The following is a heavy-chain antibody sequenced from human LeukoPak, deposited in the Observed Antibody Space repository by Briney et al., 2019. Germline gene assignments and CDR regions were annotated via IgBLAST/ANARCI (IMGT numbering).Heavy chain of an antibody. CDR1: GYSFTSYW. V-gene: IGHV5-51*01. CDR2: IYPGDSDT. J-gene: IGHJ4*02. D-gene: IGHD3-3*01. Sequence: GESLKISCKGSGYSFTSYWIGWVRQMPGKGLEWMGIIYPGDSDTRYCPSFQGQVTISADKSISTAYLQWSSLKASDTAMSYCARPITIFGVVTFFDYWGQGTLVTVSS. CDR3: ARPITIFGVVTFFDY.